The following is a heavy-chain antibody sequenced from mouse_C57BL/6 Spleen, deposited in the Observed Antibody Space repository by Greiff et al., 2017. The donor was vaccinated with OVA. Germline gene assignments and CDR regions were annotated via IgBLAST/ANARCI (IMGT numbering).Heavy chain of an antibody. Sequence: QVQLQQSGAELVRPGASVTLSCKASGYTFTDYEMHWVKQTPVHGLEWIGAIDPETGGTAYNQKFKGKAILTADKSSSTAYMALRSLTSEDSAVYYCTEGYGSSYWYFDVWGTGTTVTVSS. CDR3: TEGYGSSYWYFDV. D-gene: IGHD1-1*01. CDR1: GYTFTDYE. J-gene: IGHJ1*03. V-gene: IGHV1-15*01. CDR2: IDPETGGT.